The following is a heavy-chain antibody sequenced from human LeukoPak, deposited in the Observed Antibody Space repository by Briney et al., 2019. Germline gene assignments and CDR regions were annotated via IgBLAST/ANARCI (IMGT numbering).Heavy chain of an antibody. CDR1: GFTFSSYS. CDR2: ISSSSSYI. J-gene: IGHJ6*03. Sequence: GGSLRLSCAASGFTFSSYSMNWVRQAPGKGLEWVSSISSSSSYIYYADSVKGRFTISRDNAKNSLYLQMNSLRAEDTAVYYCARDEVYDRYYYYYYMDVWGKGTTVTVS. D-gene: IGHD2/OR15-2a*01. CDR3: ARDEVYDRYYYYYYMDV. V-gene: IGHV3-21*01.